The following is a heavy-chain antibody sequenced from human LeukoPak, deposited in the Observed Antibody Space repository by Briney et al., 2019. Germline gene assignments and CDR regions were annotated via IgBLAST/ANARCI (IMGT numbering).Heavy chain of an antibody. D-gene: IGHD3-10*01. Sequence: ASVKVSCKASGYTFTSYDINWVRQATGQGLEWMGWMNPNSGNTGYAQKFQGRVTMTRNTSISTAYMELSSLRSEDTAVYYCARHASYGSGSYYGWFHPWGQGTLVTVSS. V-gene: IGHV1-8*01. CDR3: ARHASYGSGSYYGWFHP. J-gene: IGHJ5*02. CDR1: GYTFTSYD. CDR2: MNPNSGNT.